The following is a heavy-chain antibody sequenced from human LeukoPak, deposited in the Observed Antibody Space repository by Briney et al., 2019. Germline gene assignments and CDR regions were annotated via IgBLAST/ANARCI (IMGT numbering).Heavy chain of an antibody. J-gene: IGHJ4*02. D-gene: IGHD4-17*01. CDR1: GGSISSYY. CDR3: ARNYGDMGLFDY. Sequence: SETLSLTCTVSGGSISSYYWSWIRQPPGKGLEWIGYIYYSGSTNYNPSLKSRVTISVDKSKNQFSLKLSSVTAADTAVYYCARNYGDMGLFDYWGQGTLVTVSS. CDR2: IYYSGST. V-gene: IGHV4-59*12.